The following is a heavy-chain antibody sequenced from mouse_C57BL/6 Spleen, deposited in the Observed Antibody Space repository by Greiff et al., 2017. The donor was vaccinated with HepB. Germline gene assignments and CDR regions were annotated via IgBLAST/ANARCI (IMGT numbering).Heavy chain of an antibody. CDR2: ISYDGNN. CDR1: GYSITSGYY. V-gene: IGHV3-6*01. Sequence: EVQLQESGPGLVKPSQSLSLTCSVTGYSITSGYYWNWIRQFPGNKLEWMGYISYDGNNNYNPSLKNRISITRDTSKNQFFLKLNSVTTEDTATYYCARDRVGYFDYWGQGTTLTVSS. J-gene: IGHJ2*01. D-gene: IGHD1-1*02. CDR3: ARDRVGYFDY.